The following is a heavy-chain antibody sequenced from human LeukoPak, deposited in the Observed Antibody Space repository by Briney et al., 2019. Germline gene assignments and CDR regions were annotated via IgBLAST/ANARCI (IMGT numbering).Heavy chain of an antibody. V-gene: IGHV1-8*01. CDR1: GYTFTSYD. D-gene: IGHD7-27*01. CDR3: ARTRPNWGFDDY. Sequence: VASVKVSCKASGYTFTSYDINWVRQATGQGLEWMGWMSPNSGDTGYAQKFQGRVTMTRDTSISTAYMELTSLRSEDTAVYYCARTRPNWGFDDYWGQGTLVTVSS. CDR2: MSPNSGDT. J-gene: IGHJ4*02.